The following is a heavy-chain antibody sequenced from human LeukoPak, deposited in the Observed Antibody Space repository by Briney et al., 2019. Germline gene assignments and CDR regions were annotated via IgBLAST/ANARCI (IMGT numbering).Heavy chain of an antibody. V-gene: IGHV3-23*01. J-gene: IGHJ4*02. CDR1: RFTFRSYG. CDR3: AKGGGGYLDY. D-gene: IGHD3-16*02. Sequence: GGSLRLSCAASRFTFRSYGMSWVRQAPGKGLEWVSTFGSSGGSTYYADSVKGRFTISRDNSKNTLYLQMNSLRAEDTAVYYCAKGGGGYLDYWGQGTLVTVSS. CDR2: FGSSGGST.